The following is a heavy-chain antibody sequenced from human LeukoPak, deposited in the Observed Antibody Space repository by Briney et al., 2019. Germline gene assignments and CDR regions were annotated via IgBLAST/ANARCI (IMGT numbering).Heavy chain of an antibody. CDR1: GHTLTELS. D-gene: IGHD4-11*01. CDR3: ATAHSNYNYYGMDV. CDR2: FDPEDGET. V-gene: IGHV1-24*01. J-gene: IGHJ6*02. Sequence: ASVKVSCKVSGHTLTELSMHWVRQAPGKGLERMGGFDPEDGETIYAQKFQGRVTMTEDTSPDAAYMELSSLRSADTAVYYCATAHSNYNYYGMDVWGQGTTVTVSS.